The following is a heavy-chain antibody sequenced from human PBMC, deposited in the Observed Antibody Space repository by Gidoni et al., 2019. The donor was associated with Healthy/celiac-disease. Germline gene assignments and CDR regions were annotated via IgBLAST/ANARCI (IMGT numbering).Heavy chain of an antibody. D-gene: IGHD5-18*01. V-gene: IGHV5-10-1*01. Sequence: EVQLVQSGAEVKKPGESLRISCKGSGYSFTSYWISWVRQMPGKGLEWMGRIDPRDSYTNYSPSFQGHVTISADKSISTAYLQWSSLKASDTAMYYCARLDTAPNDYYYGMDVWGQGTTVTVSS. CDR1: GYSFTSYW. J-gene: IGHJ6*02. CDR2: IDPRDSYT. CDR3: ARLDTAPNDYYYGMDV.